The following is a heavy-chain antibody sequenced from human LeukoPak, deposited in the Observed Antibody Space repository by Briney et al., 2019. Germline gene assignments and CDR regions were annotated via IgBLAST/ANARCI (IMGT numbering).Heavy chain of an antibody. D-gene: IGHD3-10*01. Sequence: PGGSLRLSCAASGFTFDDHIMHWVRLAPGKGLEWICLISWDGAGAHYACSVNGRFTISRDNRKNSLYLEMNSLTTEDTAVYYCGKGEFGDTWSHIDNWGQGTLVTVSS. CDR3: GKGEFGDTWSHIDN. CDR1: GFTFDDHI. J-gene: IGHJ4*02. V-gene: IGHV3-43*01. CDR2: ISWDGAGA.